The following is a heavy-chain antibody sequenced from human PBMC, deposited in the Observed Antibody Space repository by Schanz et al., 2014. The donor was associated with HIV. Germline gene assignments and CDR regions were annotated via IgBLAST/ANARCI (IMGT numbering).Heavy chain of an antibody. CDR2: LNQYGSEK. CDR3: VREGVTGYYDG. J-gene: IGHJ4*02. D-gene: IGHD3-9*01. V-gene: IGHV3-7*01. Sequence: EVQLVESGGGLVQPGGSLRLSCAASGFTFSSYSMNWVRQAPGKGLEWVANLNQYGSEKHYEDSVKGRFAISRDNAKNSLFLQMERLRAEDTALYYCVREGVTGYYDGWGQGTLVTVSS. CDR1: GFTFSSYS.